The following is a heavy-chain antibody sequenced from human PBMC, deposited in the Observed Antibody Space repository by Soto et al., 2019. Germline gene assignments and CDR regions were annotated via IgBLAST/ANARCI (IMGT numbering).Heavy chain of an antibody. Sequence: SVKVSCKASGGTFSSYAISWVRQAPGQGLEWMGGIIPIFGTANYAQKFQGRVTITADESTSTAYMELSSLRSEDTAVYYCARDPSPDILTGYYANDAFDIWGQGTMVTVSS. D-gene: IGHD3-9*01. CDR2: IIPIFGTA. J-gene: IGHJ3*02. CDR3: ARDPSPDILTGYYANDAFDI. CDR1: GGTFSSYA. V-gene: IGHV1-69*13.